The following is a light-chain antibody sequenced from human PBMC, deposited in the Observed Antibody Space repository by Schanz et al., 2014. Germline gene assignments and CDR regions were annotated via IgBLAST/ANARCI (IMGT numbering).Light chain of an antibody. V-gene: IGKV3D-20*02. CDR3: QQRSNWPLT. CDR2: AAS. CDR1: QSVRSRN. J-gene: IGKJ4*02. Sequence: EIVMTQSPATLSVSPGEGATLSCRASQSVRSRNLAWYQQKPGQAPRLLIYAASSRATGIPDRFSGGGSGTDFTLTISRLEPEDFAVYYCQQRSNWPLTFGGGTKV.